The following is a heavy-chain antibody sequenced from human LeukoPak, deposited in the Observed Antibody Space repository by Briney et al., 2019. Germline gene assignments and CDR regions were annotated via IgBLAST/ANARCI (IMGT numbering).Heavy chain of an antibody. CDR1: GYTFTSYG. D-gene: IGHD6-6*01. Sequence: GASAKVSCKASGYTFTSYGISWVRQAPGQGLEWMGWISAYNGNTNYAQKLQGRVTMTTDTSTSTAYMELRSLRSDDTAVYYCARLEPGWSSSSGPHFDYWGQGTLVTVSS. CDR3: ARLEPGWSSSSGPHFDY. CDR2: ISAYNGNT. V-gene: IGHV1-18*01. J-gene: IGHJ4*02.